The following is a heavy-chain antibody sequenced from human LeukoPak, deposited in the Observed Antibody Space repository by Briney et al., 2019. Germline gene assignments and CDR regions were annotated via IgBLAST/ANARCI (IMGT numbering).Heavy chain of an antibody. CDR1: GGSISSGGYS. D-gene: IGHD6-19*01. V-gene: IGHV4-30-4*07. CDR2: IYYSGST. CDR3: ARLAYSSGWYRGDY. J-gene: IGHJ4*02. Sequence: SQTLSLTCAVSGGSISSGGYSWSWIRQPPGKGLEWIGYIYYSGSTNYNPSLKSRVTISVDTSKNQFSLKLSSVTAADTAVYYCARLAYSSGWYRGDYWGQGTLVTVSS.